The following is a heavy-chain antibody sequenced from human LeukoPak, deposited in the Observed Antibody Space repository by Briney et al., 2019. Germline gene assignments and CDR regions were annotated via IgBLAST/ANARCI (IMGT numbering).Heavy chain of an antibody. D-gene: IGHD3-22*01. CDR3: AKMDSDSSGFFSN. Sequence: ASVKVSCKASGYSFTTYGISWLRQGPGHGLEWIAWISVYNGNTNYADKVRGRVLVTTDISATTAYLELKSLRYDDTGVYYCAKMDSDSSGFFSNWGQGTPVTVSS. CDR2: ISVYNGNT. J-gene: IGHJ4*02. V-gene: IGHV1-18*01. CDR1: GYSFTTYG.